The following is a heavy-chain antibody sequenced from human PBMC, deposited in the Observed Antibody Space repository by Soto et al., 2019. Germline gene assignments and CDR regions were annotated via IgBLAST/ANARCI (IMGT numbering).Heavy chain of an antibody. CDR3: AREVWVEIATKNYYGMDV. V-gene: IGHV3-11*01. D-gene: IGHD2-21*01. CDR2: ISSSGSTI. CDR1: GFTFSDYY. J-gene: IGHJ6*02. Sequence: GGSLRLSCAASGFTFSDYYMSWIRQAPGKGLEWVSYISSSGSTIYYADSVKGRFTISRDNAKNSLYLQMNSLRAEDTAMYYCAREVWVEIATKNYYGMDVWGQGTTVTVSS.